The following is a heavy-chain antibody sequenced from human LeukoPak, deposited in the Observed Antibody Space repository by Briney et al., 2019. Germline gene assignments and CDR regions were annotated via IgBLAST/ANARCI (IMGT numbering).Heavy chain of an antibody. CDR2: IKQDGSEK. D-gene: IGHD1-1*01. V-gene: IGHV3-7*01. J-gene: IGHJ6*02. CDR1: GFTFSGYW. Sequence: PGGSPRLSCAASGFTFSGYWMNWVRQAPGKGLEWVAKIKQDGSEKYYVDSVKGRFTISRDNAKNSVYLEMNSLRVEDTAVYYCASSTGMDVWGQGTTVTVSS. CDR3: ASSTGMDV.